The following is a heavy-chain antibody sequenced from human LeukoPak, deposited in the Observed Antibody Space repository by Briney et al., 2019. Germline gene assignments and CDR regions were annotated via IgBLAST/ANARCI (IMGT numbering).Heavy chain of an antibody. J-gene: IGHJ5*02. Sequence: GGSLRLSCAASGFTFSSYGMHWVRQAPGKGLEWVAVISYVGSNKYYADSVKGRFTISRDNSKNTLYLQMNSLRAEDTAVYYCAKDREQQLGTWGQGTLVTVSS. D-gene: IGHD6-13*01. CDR2: ISYVGSNK. V-gene: IGHV3-30*18. CDR1: GFTFSSYG. CDR3: AKDREQQLGT.